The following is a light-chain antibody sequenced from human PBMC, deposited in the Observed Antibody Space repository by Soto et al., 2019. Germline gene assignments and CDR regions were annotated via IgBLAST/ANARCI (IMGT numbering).Light chain of an antibody. Sequence: EILLTQSPGTLSLYPGERTTLSCRASQSISSSYLAWYQQKPGQAPRLLVYGASSRATGIPDRFSGSGSGTDFTLTISRLEPEDFALYYCQQYSSTFWTLGQGTKVDIK. J-gene: IGKJ1*01. CDR3: QQYSSTFWT. CDR1: QSISSSY. V-gene: IGKV3-20*01. CDR2: GAS.